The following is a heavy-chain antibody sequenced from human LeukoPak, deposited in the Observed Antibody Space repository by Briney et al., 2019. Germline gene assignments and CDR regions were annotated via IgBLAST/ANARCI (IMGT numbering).Heavy chain of an antibody. CDR1: GGSISSGGYS. Sequence: SETLSLTCAVSGGSISSGGYSWSWIRQPPGKGLEWIGYIYHSGSTYYNPSLKSRVTISVDRSKNQFSLKLSSVAAADTAVYYCARGVKDWFDPWGQGTLVTVSS. J-gene: IGHJ5*02. CDR2: IYHSGST. CDR3: ARGVKDWFDP. V-gene: IGHV4-30-2*01. D-gene: IGHD3-10*01.